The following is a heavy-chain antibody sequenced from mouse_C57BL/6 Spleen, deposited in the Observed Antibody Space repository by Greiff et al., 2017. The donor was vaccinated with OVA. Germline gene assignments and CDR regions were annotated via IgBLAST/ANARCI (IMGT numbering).Heavy chain of an antibody. Sequence: ESGPGMVKPSQSLSLTCTVTGYSITSGYDWHWIRHFPGNKLEWMGYISYSGSTNYNPSLKSRISITHDTSKNHFFLKLNSVTTEDTATYYCAASYYSNPAWFAYWGQGTLVTVSA. CDR3: AASYYSNPAWFAY. CDR1: GYSITSGYD. V-gene: IGHV3-1*01. J-gene: IGHJ3*01. CDR2: ISYSGST. D-gene: IGHD2-5*01.